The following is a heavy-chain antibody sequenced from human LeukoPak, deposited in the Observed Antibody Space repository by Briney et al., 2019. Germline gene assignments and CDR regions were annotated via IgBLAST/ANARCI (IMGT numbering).Heavy chain of an antibody. CDR3: ARGLTVTDIDY. CDR1: GFTFSDYY. CDR2: ISSSSSYI. J-gene: IGHJ4*02. V-gene: IGHV3-11*06. Sequence: GGSLRLSCAASGFTFSDYYMSWIRQAPGKGLEWVSSISSSSSYIYYADSVKGRFTISRDNAKNSLYLQMNSLRAEDTAVYYCARGLTVTDIDYWGQGTLVTVSS. D-gene: IGHD4-17*01.